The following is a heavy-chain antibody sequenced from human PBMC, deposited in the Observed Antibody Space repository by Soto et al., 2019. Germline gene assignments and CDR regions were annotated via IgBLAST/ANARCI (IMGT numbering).Heavy chain of an antibody. CDR1: GFTFSSYA. D-gene: IGHD1-1*01. CDR3: AKCPLTIRNDGVDY. Sequence: PVGSLRLSCAASGFTFSSYAMSWVRQAPVKVLEWVSAISGSGGSTYYADSVKVRFTISRDSSKNTLYLQMNSLRAGDTALYYCAKCPLTIRNDGVDYWGQGTLVTVSS. V-gene: IGHV3-23*01. CDR2: ISGSGGST. J-gene: IGHJ4*02.